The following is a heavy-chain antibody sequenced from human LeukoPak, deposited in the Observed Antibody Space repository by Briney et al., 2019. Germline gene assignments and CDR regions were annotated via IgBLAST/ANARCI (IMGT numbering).Heavy chain of an antibody. J-gene: IGHJ4*02. D-gene: IGHD6-19*01. CDR3: ARHTTSVAATNY. V-gene: IGHV5-51*01. CDR1: GYSFTSYW. CDR2: IYPGDSDA. Sequence: GESLKISCKGSGYSFTSYWIGWVRQMPGKGLEWMGIIYPGDSDARYSPSFQGQVTISADKSINTAYLQWSSLKASDTAIYHCARHTTSVAATNYWGQGTLVTVSS.